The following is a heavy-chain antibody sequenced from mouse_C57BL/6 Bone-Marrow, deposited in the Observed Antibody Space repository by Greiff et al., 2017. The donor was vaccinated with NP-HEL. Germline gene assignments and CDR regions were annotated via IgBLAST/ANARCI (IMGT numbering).Heavy chain of an antibody. D-gene: IGHD2-2*01. CDR3: ARWEVTGYAMDY. Sequence: VQLQQSGAELVKPGASVKLSCKASGYTFTSYWMHWVKQRPGQGLEWIGMIHPNSGSTNYNEKFKSKATLTVDKSSSTAYMQLSSLTSEDSAVYYCARWEVTGYAMDYWGQGTAVTVSS. V-gene: IGHV1-64*01. J-gene: IGHJ4*01. CDR2: IHPNSGST. CDR1: GYTFTSYW.